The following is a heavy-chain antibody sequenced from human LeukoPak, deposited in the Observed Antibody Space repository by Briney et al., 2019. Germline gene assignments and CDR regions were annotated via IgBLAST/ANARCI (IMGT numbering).Heavy chain of an antibody. J-gene: IGHJ6*03. D-gene: IGHD6-6*01. CDR3: ARDLNGPGSSLYYYYYMDV. CDR2: MKPKRGNT. CDR1: GYTFTSYD. V-gene: IGHV1-8*01. Sequence: ASVKVSCKGSGYTFTSYDIAWVRQAPGQRVEWMGWMKPKRGNTGYAQRFQGRVTMTRNTSISTAYMDLSSLRSEDTAVYYCARDLNGPGSSLYYYYYMDVWGKGTTVTVSS.